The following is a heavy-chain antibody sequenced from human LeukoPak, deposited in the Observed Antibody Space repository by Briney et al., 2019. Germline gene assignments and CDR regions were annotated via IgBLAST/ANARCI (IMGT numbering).Heavy chain of an antibody. J-gene: IGHJ4*02. Sequence: GGSLRHSCAASRFTVSSNHMTWVRQAPGKRLEWVSVIYSGGSTYYADSVKGRFTISRDNSKNTLYLQMNSLRAEDTAVYYCARSYSYVSSGHFDYWGQGALVTVSS. CDR2: IYSGGST. CDR3: ARSYSYVSSGHFDY. CDR1: RFTVSSNH. V-gene: IGHV3-53*01. D-gene: IGHD3-22*01.